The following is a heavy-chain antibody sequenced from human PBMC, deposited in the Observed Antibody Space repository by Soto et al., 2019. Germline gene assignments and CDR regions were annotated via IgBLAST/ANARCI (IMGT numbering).Heavy chain of an antibody. CDR2: IWYDGSNK. D-gene: IGHD5-18*01. CDR1: GFTFSSYG. CDR3: ARSRDGYSFYFYYGMDG. V-gene: IGHV3-33*01. Sequence: GGSLRLSCAASGFTFSSYGMHWVRQAPGKGLEWVAVIWYDGSNKYYADSVKGRFAISRDNSKSTLYLQMNSLRAEDTAVYYCARSRDGYSFYFYYGMDGWGQGTTVTVSS. J-gene: IGHJ6*02.